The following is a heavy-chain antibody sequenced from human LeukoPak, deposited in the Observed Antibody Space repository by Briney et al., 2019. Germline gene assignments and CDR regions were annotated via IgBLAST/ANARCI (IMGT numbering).Heavy chain of an antibody. J-gene: IGHJ3*02. Sequence: PGRSLRLSCAASGFTFSSYAMHWVRQAPGKGLEWVAVISYDGSNKYYADSVKGRFTISRDNSKNTLYLQMNSLRAEDTAVYYCAKTIFGVTHAFDIWGQGTMVTVSS. CDR3: AKTIFGVTHAFDI. V-gene: IGHV3-30-3*01. CDR1: GFTFSSYA. CDR2: ISYDGSNK. D-gene: IGHD3-3*01.